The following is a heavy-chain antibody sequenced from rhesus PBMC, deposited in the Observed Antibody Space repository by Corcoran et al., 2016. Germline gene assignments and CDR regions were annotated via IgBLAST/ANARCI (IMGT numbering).Heavy chain of an antibody. CDR1: GGSISSNN. V-gene: IGHV4-173*01. CDR3: ARGGYGYPFDF. D-gene: IGHD5-36*01. Sequence: QLQLQESGPGLVKPSETLSLTCAVSGGSISSNNWSWIRQPPGKGLEWIGRISGSGGSTDYNPSLKGRGTISTATSKNQFSLKLSSMTAADTAVYYCARGGYGYPFDFWGQGVLVTVSS. J-gene: IGHJ4*01. CDR2: ISGSGGST.